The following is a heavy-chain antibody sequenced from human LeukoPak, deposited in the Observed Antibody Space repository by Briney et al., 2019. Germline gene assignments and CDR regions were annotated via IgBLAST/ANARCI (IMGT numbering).Heavy chain of an antibody. V-gene: IGHV3-23*01. CDR3: AKGNYYDSSGYYYHYFDY. CDR2: ISGSGGST. J-gene: IGHJ4*02. D-gene: IGHD3-22*01. CDR1: GFTFSSYA. Sequence: GGSLRLSCAASGFTFSSYAMSWVRPAPGKGLEWVSAISGSGGSTYYADSVKGRFTISRDNSKNTLYLQMNSLRAEDTAVYYCAKGNYYDSSGYYYHYFDYWGQGTLVTVSS.